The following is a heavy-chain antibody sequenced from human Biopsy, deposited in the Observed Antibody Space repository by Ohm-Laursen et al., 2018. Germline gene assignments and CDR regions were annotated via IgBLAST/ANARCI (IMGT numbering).Heavy chain of an antibody. J-gene: IGHJ4*02. CDR3: ARRGSGGRSFDY. CDR2: IPNSGNT. CDR1: GDSINSSY. D-gene: IGHD2-15*01. Sequence: SETLSLTWSVSGDSINSSYWSWIRQAPGKGLEWIGFIPNSGNTNYNPSLKSRVTISADTSKNQFSLKLGSVTVADTAVFYCARRGSGGRSFDYWGQGSLVTVSS. V-gene: IGHV4-59*08.